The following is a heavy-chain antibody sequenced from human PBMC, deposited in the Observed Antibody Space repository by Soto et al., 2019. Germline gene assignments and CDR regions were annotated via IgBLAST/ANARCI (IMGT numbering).Heavy chain of an antibody. CDR2: INPSGGST. CDR1: GYTFTSYF. Sequence: ASVKVSCKASGYTFTSYFMHWVRQAPGQGLEWMGVINPSGGSTSYAQKFQGRVTVTRDTSTSTVYMELSSLRSDDTAVYYCARDNQLVWYGYYFTLDVWGQGTTVTVSS. D-gene: IGHD6-6*01. J-gene: IGHJ6*02. CDR3: ARDNQLVWYGYYFTLDV. V-gene: IGHV1-46*01.